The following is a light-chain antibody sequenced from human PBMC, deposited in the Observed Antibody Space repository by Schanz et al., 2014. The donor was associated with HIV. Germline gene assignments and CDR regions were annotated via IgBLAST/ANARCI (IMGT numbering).Light chain of an antibody. Sequence: EIVMTQSPAILSVSPGERVTLSCRARQSVSRYLAWYQHKPGQAPRLLMYDTNTRATGIPARISGSGSGTDFTLHISSLQPEHIAPYYCHQTNSGPRTFGVGTKVDFK. V-gene: IGKV3-15*01. CDR3: HQTNSGPRT. CDR1: QSVSRY. J-gene: IGKJ4*02. CDR2: DTN.